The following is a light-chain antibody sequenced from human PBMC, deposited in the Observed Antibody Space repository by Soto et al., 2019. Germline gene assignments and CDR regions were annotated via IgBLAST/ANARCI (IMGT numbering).Light chain of an antibody. CDR1: QSVGNY. J-gene: IGKJ4*01. CDR2: DAS. CDR3: QQRSSWLT. V-gene: IGKV3-11*01. Sequence: EIVLTQSPATLSLSPGESATLSCRASQSVGNYLAWYQQKPGQAPRLLIYDASNRASGIPARFSGSGSGTDFTLTISSLEPEDFAVYYCQQRSSWLTFGGGTKVDIK.